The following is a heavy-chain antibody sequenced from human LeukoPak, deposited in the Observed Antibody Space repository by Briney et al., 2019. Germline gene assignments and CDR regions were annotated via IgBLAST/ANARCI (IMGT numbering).Heavy chain of an antibody. V-gene: IGHV4-59*08. CDR1: GGSISSYF. Sequence: EASKTLSLTCTVSGGSISSYFWSWIRQPPGKGLEWIGYIYYSGGTDYNPSLKSRVTISVDTSKNQFSLQLSSVTAADTAVYYCARHERNRGYYDYWGQGTLVTVSS. D-gene: IGHD3-22*01. CDR3: ARHERNRGYYDY. CDR2: IYYSGGT. J-gene: IGHJ4*02.